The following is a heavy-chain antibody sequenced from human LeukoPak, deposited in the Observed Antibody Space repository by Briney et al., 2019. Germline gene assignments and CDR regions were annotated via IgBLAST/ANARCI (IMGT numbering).Heavy chain of an antibody. D-gene: IGHD4-11*01. J-gene: IGHJ4*02. V-gene: IGHV1-69*04. CDR2: IIPILGIA. CDR3: ARVLHYVKGTVSGYLGDY. Sequence: ASVKVSCKASGYTFTSYGISWVRQAPGQGLEWMGRIIPILGIANYAQKFQGRVTITADKSTSTAYMELNSLRAEDTAVYYCARVLHYVKGTVSGYLGDYWGQGTLVTVSS. CDR1: GYTFTSYG.